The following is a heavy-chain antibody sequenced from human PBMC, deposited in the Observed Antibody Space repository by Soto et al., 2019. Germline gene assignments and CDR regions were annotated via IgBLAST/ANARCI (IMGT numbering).Heavy chain of an antibody. CDR1: GYTFTAYY. CDR3: ARDPIGGGAPYYFDY. Sequence: QVQLVQSGAEVKKPGASVKVSCRAYGYTFTAYYLYWVRQTPGQGLEWLGGINPDTGGADIAPKFQGKITMTRDTSINTAYMQRPRLTSDDTAVYYCARDPIGGGAPYYFDYWGQGTLVTVSS. J-gene: IGHJ4*02. CDR2: INPDTGGA. V-gene: IGHV1-2*02. D-gene: IGHD3-16*01.